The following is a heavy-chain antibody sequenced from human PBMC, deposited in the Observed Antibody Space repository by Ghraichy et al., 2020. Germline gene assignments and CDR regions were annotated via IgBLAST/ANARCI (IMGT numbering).Heavy chain of an antibody. Sequence: GEFLNISCAASGFTFSSYAMSWVRQAPGKGLEWVSAISGSGGSTYYADSVKGRFTISRDNSKNTLYLQMNSLRAEDTAVYYCAKGGRRGAFDYWGQGTLVTVSS. D-gene: IGHD2-15*01. CDR2: ISGSGGST. V-gene: IGHV3-23*01. J-gene: IGHJ4*02. CDR1: GFTFSSYA. CDR3: AKGGRRGAFDY.